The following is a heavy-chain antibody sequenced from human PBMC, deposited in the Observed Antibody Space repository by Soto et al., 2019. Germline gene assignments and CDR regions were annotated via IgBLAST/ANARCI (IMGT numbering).Heavy chain of an antibody. D-gene: IGHD4-17*01. V-gene: IGHV3-74*01. CDR3: ARDREGDGHYKMDV. Sequence: EVQLVESGGGLVQPGGSLRRSCAASGFSFSDYWMHWVRQSPGKGPEWLSRMNSAGRTINYAESVKGRFTISRDNAKNTVYLHMSSLRVEETAVYYCARDREGDGHYKMDVWGQGTTVTVSS. CDR2: MNSAGRTI. CDR1: GFSFSDYW. J-gene: IGHJ6*02.